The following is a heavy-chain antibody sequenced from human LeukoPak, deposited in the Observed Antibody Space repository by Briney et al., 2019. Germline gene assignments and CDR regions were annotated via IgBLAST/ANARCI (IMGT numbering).Heavy chain of an antibody. Sequence: SETLSLTCAVSGYSISSGYYWGWIRQPPGKGLEWIVSIYHSGSTYYNPSLKSRVTISVDTSKNQFSLKLSSVTAADTAVYYCARRGYYYDSSGNNWFDPWGQGTLVTVFS. CDR3: ARRGYYYDSSGNNWFDP. CDR1: GYSISSGYY. CDR2: IYHSGST. V-gene: IGHV4-38-2*01. J-gene: IGHJ5*02. D-gene: IGHD3-22*01.